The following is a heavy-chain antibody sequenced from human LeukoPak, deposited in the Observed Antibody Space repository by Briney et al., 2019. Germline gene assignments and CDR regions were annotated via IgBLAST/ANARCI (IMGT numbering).Heavy chain of an antibody. V-gene: IGHV4-38-2*02. CDR3: ARLNYYGFDY. J-gene: IGHJ4*02. Sequence: SETLSLTCTVSGYSINSGYYWVWIRQPPGKGLEWIGSIYRTGSTYYNASLKSRITIAVDTSKSQFSLKLSSVTAADTAVYYCARLNYYGFDYWGQGTLVTFSS. D-gene: IGHD1-26*01. CDR1: GYSINSGYY. CDR2: IYRTGST.